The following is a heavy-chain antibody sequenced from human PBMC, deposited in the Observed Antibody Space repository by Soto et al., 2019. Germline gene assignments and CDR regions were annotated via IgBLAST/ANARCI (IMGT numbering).Heavy chain of an antibody. CDR1: GGSFSGYY. D-gene: IGHD2-15*01. CDR2: INHSGST. J-gene: IGHJ6*02. V-gene: IGHV4-34*01. Sequence: SETLSLTCAVYGGSFSGYYWSWIRQPPGKGLEWIGEINHSGSTNYNPSLKSRVTISVDTSKNQFSLKLSSVTAADTAVYYCARAFCSGGSCYRGVGYSYGQPYYYYYGMDVWGQGTTVTVSS. CDR3: ARAFCSGGSCYRGVGYSYGQPYYYYYGMDV.